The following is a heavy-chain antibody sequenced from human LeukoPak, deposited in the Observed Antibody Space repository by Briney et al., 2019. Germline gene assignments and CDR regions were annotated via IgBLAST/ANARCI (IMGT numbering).Heavy chain of an antibody. J-gene: IGHJ4*02. CDR2: ISYDGSNK. CDR1: GFTFSSYG. D-gene: IGHD3-10*01. CDR3: AKDDMVRGLDY. Sequence: GGSLRLSCAASGFTFSSYGMHGVRQAPGKGLEGVAVISYDGSNKYYADSVKGRFTISRDNSKNTLYLQMNSLRAEHTAVYYCAKDDMVRGLDYWGQGTLVTVSS. V-gene: IGHV3-30*18.